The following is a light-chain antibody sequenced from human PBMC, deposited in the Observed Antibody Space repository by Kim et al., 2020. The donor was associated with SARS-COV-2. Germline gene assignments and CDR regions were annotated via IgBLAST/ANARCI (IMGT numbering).Light chain of an antibody. Sequence: SASVGDRVTLTCRASQSIRSWLAWYQQKPGKAPNLLIYQATSLHSGVPSRFSGSGSGTEFTLTISSLQPDDFATYYCQQVNSYPYTFGQGTKLEI. V-gene: IGKV1-5*03. CDR2: QAT. CDR1: QSIRSW. CDR3: QQVNSYPYT. J-gene: IGKJ2*01.